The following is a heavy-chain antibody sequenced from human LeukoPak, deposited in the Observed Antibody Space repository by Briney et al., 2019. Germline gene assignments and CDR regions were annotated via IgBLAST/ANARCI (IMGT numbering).Heavy chain of an antibody. J-gene: IGHJ4*02. CDR1: GYTFTGYY. V-gene: IGHV1-2*02. CDR2: INPNSGGT. D-gene: IGHD5-18*01. Sequence: GASVKVSCKASGYTFTGYYMHWVRQAPGQGLEWMGWINPNSGGTNYAQKFQGRVTMTRDTSISTAYMELSRLRSDDTAVYYCAREDKTWIQLWLNYWGQGTLVTVSS. CDR3: AREDKTWIQLWLNY.